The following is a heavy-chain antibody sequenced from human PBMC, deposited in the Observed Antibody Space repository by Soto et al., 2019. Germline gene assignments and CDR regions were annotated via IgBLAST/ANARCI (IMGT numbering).Heavy chain of an antibody. CDR3: ARAYGGNPALFDP. Sequence: ETLSLTCTVSGGSLSSYYWNWIRQPPGKGLEWVSVIYTGGSTYYADSVKGRFTFSRDNSKNTLYLQMNSLRAEDTAVYYCARAYGGNPALFDPWGQGTLVTVSS. V-gene: IGHV3-53*01. CDR1: GGSLSSYY. CDR2: IYTGGST. D-gene: IGHD4-17*01. J-gene: IGHJ5*02.